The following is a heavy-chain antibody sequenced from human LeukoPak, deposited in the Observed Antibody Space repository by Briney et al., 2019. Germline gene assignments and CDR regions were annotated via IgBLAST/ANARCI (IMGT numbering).Heavy chain of an antibody. CDR2: INPNSGGT. J-gene: IGHJ6*02. Sequence: ASVKVTCKASGYTFTGYYMHWVRQAPGQGLEWMGWINPNSGGTNYAQKFQGWVTMTRDTSISTAYMELSRLRSDDTAVYYCARDAPFYSSGWSGSKYYYGMDVWGQGTTVTVSS. V-gene: IGHV1-2*04. D-gene: IGHD6-19*01. CDR3: ARDAPFYSSGWSGSKYYYGMDV. CDR1: GYTFTGYY.